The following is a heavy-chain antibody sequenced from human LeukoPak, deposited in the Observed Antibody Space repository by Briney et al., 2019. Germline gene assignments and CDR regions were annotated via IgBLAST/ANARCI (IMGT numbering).Heavy chain of an antibody. D-gene: IGHD4-23*01. V-gene: IGHV3-72*01. J-gene: IGHJ4*02. CDR1: GFTFSDHF. CDR2: TKNKASSYTT. Sequence: SGGSLRLSCVVSGFTFSDHFMDWVRQAPGKGLEWVGRTKNKASSYTTDYAASVKGRFTISRDDSKNSLYLQMNSLKTEDSAVYLCVRRVFDGKCYYDYWGQGALVTVSS. CDR3: VRRVFDGKCYYDY.